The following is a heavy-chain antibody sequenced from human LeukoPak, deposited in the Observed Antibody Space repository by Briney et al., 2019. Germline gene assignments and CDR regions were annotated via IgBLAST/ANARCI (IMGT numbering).Heavy chain of an antibody. Sequence: PGGSLRLSCAASGFTVSSNYMSWVRQAPGKGLEWVSVIYSGGSTYYADSVKGRFTISRGNSKNTLYLQMNSLRAEDTAVYYCACTYYYDSSGYSDHDAFDIWGQGTMVTVSS. CDR3: ACTYYYDSSGYSDHDAFDI. V-gene: IGHV3-53*01. CDR2: IYSGGST. CDR1: GFTVSSNY. D-gene: IGHD3-22*01. J-gene: IGHJ3*02.